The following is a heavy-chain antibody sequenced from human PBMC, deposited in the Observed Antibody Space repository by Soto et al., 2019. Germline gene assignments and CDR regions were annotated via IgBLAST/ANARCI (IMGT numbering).Heavy chain of an antibody. D-gene: IGHD6-19*01. CDR2: INAGNGNT. V-gene: IGHV1-3*01. J-gene: IGHJ3*02. Sequence: SGGGLVKPGGSLRLSCAASGFTFTSYAMHWVRQAPGQRLEWMGWINAGNGNTKYSQKFQGRVTITRDTSASTAYMELSSLRSEDTAVYYCARRIKQWLAQIHDAFDIWGQGTMVTVSS. CDR1: GFTFTSYA. CDR3: ARRIKQWLAQIHDAFDI.